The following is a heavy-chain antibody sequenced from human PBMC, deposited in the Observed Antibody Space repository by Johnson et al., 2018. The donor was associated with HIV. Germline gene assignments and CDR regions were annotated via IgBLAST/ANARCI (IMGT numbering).Heavy chain of an antibody. CDR3: ARARYGDLLNLDAFDI. V-gene: IGHV3-20*04. CDR1: GFTFDDYG. D-gene: IGHD4-17*01. J-gene: IGHJ3*02. Sequence: VHLVESGGGLIQPGGSLRLSCAASGFTFDDYGMSWVRQAPGKGLEWVSGINWTGGSTGYADSVKGRFTISRDNAKNSLYLQMNSLRAEDTALYYCARARYGDLLNLDAFDIWGQGTMVTVSS. CDR2: INWTGGST.